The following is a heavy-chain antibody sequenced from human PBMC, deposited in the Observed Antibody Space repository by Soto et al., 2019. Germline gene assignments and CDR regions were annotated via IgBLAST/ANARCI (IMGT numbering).Heavy chain of an antibody. D-gene: IGHD5-18*01. Sequence: QVQLVESGGDVVQPGRSLRLSCAASGFTFSSYGMHWVRQAPGKGLQWVAFIWYDGRNKHFADSVKGRLTISRDNSKNTLSLQMNSLRVEDTAVYYCARGDPYTYGPHYGLDVWGPGTTVTVS. CDR2: IWYDGRNK. J-gene: IGHJ6*02. V-gene: IGHV3-33*01. CDR3: ARGDPYTYGPHYGLDV. CDR1: GFTFSSYG.